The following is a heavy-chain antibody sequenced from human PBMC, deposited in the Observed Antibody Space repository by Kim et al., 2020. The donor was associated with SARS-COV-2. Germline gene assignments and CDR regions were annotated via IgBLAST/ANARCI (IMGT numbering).Heavy chain of an antibody. CDR3: AKDSSRAVGATGGDY. CDR1: GFTFSSYA. J-gene: IGHJ4*02. D-gene: IGHD1-26*01. V-gene: IGHV3-23*01. CDR2: ISGSGGST. Sequence: GGSLRLSCAASGFTFSSYAMSWVRQAPGKGLEWVSAISGSGGSTYYADSVKGRFTISRDNSKNTLYLQMNSLRAEDTAVYYCAKDSSRAVGATGGDYWGQGTLVTVSS.